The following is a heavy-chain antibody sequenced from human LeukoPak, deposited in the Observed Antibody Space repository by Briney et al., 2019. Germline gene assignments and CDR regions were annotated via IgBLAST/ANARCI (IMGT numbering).Heavy chain of an antibody. CDR1: GGSISSGGDS. Sequence: SGTLSLTCAVSGGSISSGGDSWTWIRQPPGKGLEWIGYIYYSGSAYYNPSLKSRFTILIDTSKNQFSLTLSSVTAADTAVYYCARIIAAQYFDYWGQGTLVTVSS. V-gene: IGHV4-30-4*07. D-gene: IGHD2-21*01. J-gene: IGHJ4*02. CDR3: ARIIAAQYFDY. CDR2: IYYSGSA.